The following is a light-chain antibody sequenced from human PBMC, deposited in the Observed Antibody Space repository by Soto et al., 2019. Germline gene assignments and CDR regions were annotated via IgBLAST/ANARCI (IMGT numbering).Light chain of an antibody. CDR1: SSDVGSYNL. Sequence: QSVLTQPASVSGSPGQSITISCTGTSSDVGSYNLVSWYQQHPGKAPKLMIYEVSKRPSGVSNRFSGSKSGNTASLTISGLQAEDEADYYCCSYAGSSTSLYVFGTGTNVTVL. V-gene: IGLV2-23*02. CDR3: CSYAGSSTSLYV. CDR2: EVS. J-gene: IGLJ1*01.